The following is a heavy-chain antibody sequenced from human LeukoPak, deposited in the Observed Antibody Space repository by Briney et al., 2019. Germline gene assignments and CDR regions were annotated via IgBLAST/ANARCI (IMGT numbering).Heavy chain of an antibody. CDR1: GFTFSSYS. CDR2: ISSSSSYI. J-gene: IGHJ6*03. CDR3: ARFLARFDMDV. D-gene: IGHD2/OR15-2a*01. V-gene: IGHV3-21*01. Sequence: GGPLRLSCAASGFTFSSYSMNWVRQAPGKGLEWVSSISSSSSYIYYADSVKGRFTISRDNAKNSLYLQMNSLRAEDTAVYYCARFLARFDMDVWGKGTTVTVSS.